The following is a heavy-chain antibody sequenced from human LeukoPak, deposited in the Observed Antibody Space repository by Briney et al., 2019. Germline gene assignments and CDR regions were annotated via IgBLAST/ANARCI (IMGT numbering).Heavy chain of an antibody. CDR3: ARMYYDILTGYHEGDY. CDR2: ISAYNGNT. V-gene: IGHV1-18*01. CDR1: GYTFTSYG. D-gene: IGHD3-9*01. Sequence: GASVKVSCKASGYTFTSYGISWVRQAPGQGLEWMGWISAYNGNTNYAQKLQGRVTMTTDTSTSTAYMELRSLRSDDTAVYYCARMYYDILTGYHEGDYWGQGTLVTISS. J-gene: IGHJ4*02.